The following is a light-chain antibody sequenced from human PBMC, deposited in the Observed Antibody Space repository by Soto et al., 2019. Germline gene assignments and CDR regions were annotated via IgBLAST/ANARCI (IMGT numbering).Light chain of an antibody. CDR1: QSVSSN. CDR3: QQRSNWPQVS. Sequence: EIVMTHSLDTLSVSPWQGSTPSGSSSQSVSSNLAWYQQKPGQAPRLLIYGASTRATGIPARFSGSGSGTEFTLTISSLEPEDFAVYYCQQRSNWPQVSFGQGTRLEN. V-gene: IGKV3-15*01. J-gene: IGKJ5*01. CDR2: GAS.